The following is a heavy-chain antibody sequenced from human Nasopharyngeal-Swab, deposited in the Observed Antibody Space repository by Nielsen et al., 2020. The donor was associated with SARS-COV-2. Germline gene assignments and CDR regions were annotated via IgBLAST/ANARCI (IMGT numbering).Heavy chain of an antibody. CDR3: ATGPAAGKGGWFDP. J-gene: IGHJ5*02. CDR1: GYTLTKLS. CDR2: FDPEDGKT. V-gene: IGHV1-24*01. Sequence: ASVKVSCKVSGYTLTKLSMHWVRQAPGKGLEWMGGFDPEDGKTIYAQKFQGRVTMTEDTSTDTAYMELSSLRSEDTAVYYCATGPAAGKGGWFDPWGQGTLVTVSS. D-gene: IGHD6-13*01.